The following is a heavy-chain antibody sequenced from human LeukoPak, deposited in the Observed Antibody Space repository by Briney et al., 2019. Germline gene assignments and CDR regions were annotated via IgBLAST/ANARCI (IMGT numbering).Heavy chain of an antibody. CDR2: LISIFGTA. V-gene: IGHV1-69*05. D-gene: IGHD4-23*01. CDR1: RGTFSSYA. Sequence: SVKVSCQVCRGTFSSYAISWVRQAPGQGREWMGGLISIFGTANYAQKFQGGVTITTAESTSTAYMELSSLRSEDTAVYYGALGGRRGIWGAGTKGTVSS. CDR3: ALGGRRGI. J-gene: IGHJ3*02.